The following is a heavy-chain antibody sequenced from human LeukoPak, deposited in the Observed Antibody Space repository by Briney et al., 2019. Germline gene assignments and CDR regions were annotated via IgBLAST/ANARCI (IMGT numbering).Heavy chain of an antibody. D-gene: IGHD2-21*01. CDR2: IGTTGDT. CDR1: GFTFNNYD. CDR3: AREKAYWGTGCYYDY. Sequence: GGSLSFSCAASGFTFNNYDMHWVRQVKGKGLEWLSSIGTTGDTHYSDSVKGRFTISRENAKNSLYLQMSSLRAGDTAVYYCAREKAYWGTGCYYDYWGQGTQVTVSS. V-gene: IGHV3-13*01. J-gene: IGHJ4*02.